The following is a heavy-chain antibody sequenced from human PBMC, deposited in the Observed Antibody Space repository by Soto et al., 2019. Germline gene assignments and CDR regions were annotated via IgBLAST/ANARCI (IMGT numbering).Heavy chain of an antibody. J-gene: IGHJ4*02. CDR1: GFTFSSYA. D-gene: IGHD6-13*01. Sequence: GGSLRLSCAASGFTFSSYAMSWVRQAPGKGLEWVSAISGSGGSTYYADSVKGRFTISRDNSKNTLYLQMNSLRAEDTAVYYCAKSPTDDSSSWYGGLGYFDYWGQGTLVTVSS. CDR3: AKSPTDDSSSWYGGLGYFDY. CDR2: ISGSGGST. V-gene: IGHV3-23*01.